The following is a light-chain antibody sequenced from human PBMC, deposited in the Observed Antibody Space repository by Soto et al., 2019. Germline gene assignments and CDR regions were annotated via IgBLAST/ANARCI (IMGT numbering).Light chain of an antibody. Sequence: DIQMTQSPSTLSASVGDRVTITCRASQSISSWLAWYQQKPGKAPKLLIYKASTLESGVPSRFSGGGSGTEFTLTISSLQPDDFATYYCQQYNGYYTFGQGTKLEIK. CDR3: QQYNGYYT. CDR1: QSISSW. CDR2: KAS. J-gene: IGKJ2*01. V-gene: IGKV1-5*03.